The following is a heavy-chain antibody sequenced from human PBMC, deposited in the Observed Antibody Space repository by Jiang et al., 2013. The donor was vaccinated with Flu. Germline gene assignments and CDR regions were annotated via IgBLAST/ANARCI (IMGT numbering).Heavy chain of an antibody. CDR3: ARNSFLQYTLYFDC. Sequence: QTLSLTCAISGDSVSSKSAAWNWIRQSPSRGLEWLGRTYFRSNWYYNYEVSVKSRITINPDTSKNQFSLQLNSVTPEDTAVYYCARNSFLQYTLYFDCWGQGTLVTVSS. CDR1: GDSVSSKSAA. V-gene: IGHV6-1*01. CDR2: TYFRSNWYY. D-gene: IGHD2-2*02. J-gene: IGHJ4*02.